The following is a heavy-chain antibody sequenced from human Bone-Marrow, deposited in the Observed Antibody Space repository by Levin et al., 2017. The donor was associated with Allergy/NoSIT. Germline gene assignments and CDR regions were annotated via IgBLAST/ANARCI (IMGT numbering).Heavy chain of an antibody. V-gene: IGHV3-15*01. CDR3: TTDGGGTWYCTGGVCYWGDY. D-gene: IGHD2-8*02. J-gene: IGHJ4*02. CDR2: IKSKTDGGTT. CDR1: GFTFSNAW. Sequence: PGGSLRLSCAASGFTFSNAWMSWVRQAPGKGLEWVGRIKSKTDGGTTDYAAPVKGRFTISRDDSKNTLYLQMNSLKTEDTAVYYCTTDGGGTWYCTGGVCYWGDYWGQGTLVTVSS.